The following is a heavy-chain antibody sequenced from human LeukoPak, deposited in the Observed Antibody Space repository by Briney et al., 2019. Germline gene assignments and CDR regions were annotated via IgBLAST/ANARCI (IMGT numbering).Heavy chain of an antibody. CDR2: ISNNGGYT. CDR3: AKDTAMVTGYFDY. V-gene: IGHV3-23*01. CDR1: GFTFSSSA. Sequence: GGSLRLSCAASGFTFSSSAMSWVRQAPGKGLEWVSAISNNGGYTYYADSVQGRFTISRDNSKSTLCLQMNSLRAEDTAVYYCAKDTAMVTGYFDYWGQGTLVTASS. D-gene: IGHD5-18*01. J-gene: IGHJ4*02.